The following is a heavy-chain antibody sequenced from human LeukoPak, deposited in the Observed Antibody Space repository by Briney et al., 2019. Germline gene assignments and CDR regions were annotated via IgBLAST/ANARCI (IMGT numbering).Heavy chain of an antibody. V-gene: IGHV3-30*04. Sequence: GGSLRLSCAASGFTFSSYAMHWVRQAPGKGLEWVAVISYDGSNKYYADSVKGRFTISRDNSKNTLYLQMNSLRAEDTAVYYCARDRAPYGDYLYYYYGMDVWGQGTTVTVSS. CDR1: GFTFSSYA. D-gene: IGHD4-17*01. CDR2: ISYDGSNK. J-gene: IGHJ6*02. CDR3: ARDRAPYGDYLYYYYGMDV.